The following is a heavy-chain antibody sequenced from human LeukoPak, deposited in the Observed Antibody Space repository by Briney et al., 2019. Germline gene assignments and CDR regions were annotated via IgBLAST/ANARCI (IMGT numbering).Heavy chain of an antibody. Sequence: PGGSLKLSCAASGFTFSGSAMHWVRQASGQGLEWVGRIGSKANSYATAYAASVKGRFTISRDDSKNTAFLQMNSLKSEDTAVYYCTRLAGDEYFDISRGPDWGQGTLVTVSS. CDR1: GFTFSGSA. V-gene: IGHV3-73*01. D-gene: IGHD3-9*01. J-gene: IGHJ4*02. CDR2: IGSKANSYAT. CDR3: TRLAGDEYFDISRGPD.